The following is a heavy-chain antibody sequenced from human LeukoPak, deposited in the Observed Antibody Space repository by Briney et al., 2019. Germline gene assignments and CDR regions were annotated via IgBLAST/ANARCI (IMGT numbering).Heavy chain of an antibody. J-gene: IGHJ5*02. Sequence: ASVRVSCKASGYSFTGYYMHWVRQAPGQGLEWMGWIHPNSGGTNYAQKFQGRVTMTRDTSISTAYMDLSRLKSDDTAVYYCARGGYYGSGNDFRFDPWGQGTLVTVSS. CDR3: ARGGYYGSGNDFRFDP. CDR2: IHPNSGGT. CDR1: GYSFTGYY. D-gene: IGHD3-10*01. V-gene: IGHV1-2*02.